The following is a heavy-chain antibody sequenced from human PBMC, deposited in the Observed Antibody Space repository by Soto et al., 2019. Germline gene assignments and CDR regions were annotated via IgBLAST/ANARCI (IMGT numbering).Heavy chain of an antibody. CDR1: GYTFTGFY. Sequence: ASVKVSCKASGYTFTGFYIQWVRQAPGQGLEWMGWINPHGGGTNYAQKFQGRVTMTRDTSISTAFMELSSLRSDDTALYYCATGVGARTIPLLYYFDYWGQGTLVTVSS. CDR3: ATGVGARTIPLLYYFDY. CDR2: INPHGGGT. D-gene: IGHD3-3*01. V-gene: IGHV1-2*02. J-gene: IGHJ4*02.